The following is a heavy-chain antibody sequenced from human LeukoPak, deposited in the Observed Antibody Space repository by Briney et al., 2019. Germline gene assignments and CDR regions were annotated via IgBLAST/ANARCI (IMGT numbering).Heavy chain of an antibody. CDR2: IYYSGST. V-gene: IGHV4-39*07. CDR1: GGSISSSSYY. CDR3: ARNGYYAIDY. J-gene: IGHJ4*02. D-gene: IGHD3-22*01. Sequence: SETLSLTCTVSGGSISSSSYYWGWIRQPPGKGLEWIGSIYYSGSTYYNPSLKSRVTISVDKSKNQFSLKLSSVTAADTAVYYCARNGYYAIDYWGQGTLVTVSS.